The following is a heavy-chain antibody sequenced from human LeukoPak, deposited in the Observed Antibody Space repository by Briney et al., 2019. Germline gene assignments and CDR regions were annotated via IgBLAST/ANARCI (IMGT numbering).Heavy chain of an antibody. Sequence: SSETLSLTCTVSGDSIRSFYWSWIGQPPGKGLQWIGYIYYSGITNYNPSLKSRATISLDTSKNQISLKLRSVTTADTAVYYCARNYYRSGSYYRTGFYPWGQGTLVTVSS. CDR1: GDSIRSFY. CDR3: ARNYYRSGSYYRTGFYP. D-gene: IGHD3-10*01. J-gene: IGHJ5*02. CDR2: IYYSGIT. V-gene: IGHV4-59*01.